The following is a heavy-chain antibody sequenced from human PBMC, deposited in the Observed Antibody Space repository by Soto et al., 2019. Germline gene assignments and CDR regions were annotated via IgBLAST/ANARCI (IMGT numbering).Heavy chain of an antibody. V-gene: IGHV1-18*01. CDR2: ISAYNGNT. CDR3: ARERSVAARVLDAFDI. Sequence: GASVKVSCKVSGYTFTSYGISWVRQAPGQGLEWMGWISAYNGNTNYAQKLQGRVTMTTDTSTSTAYMELRSLRSDDTAVYYCARERSVAARVLDAFDIWGQGTMVTVSS. CDR1: GYTFTSYG. D-gene: IGHD2-21*01. J-gene: IGHJ3*02.